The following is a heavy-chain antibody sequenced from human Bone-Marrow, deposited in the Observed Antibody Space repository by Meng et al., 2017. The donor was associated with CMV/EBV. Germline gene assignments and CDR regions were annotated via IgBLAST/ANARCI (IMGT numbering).Heavy chain of an antibody. V-gene: IGHV6-1*01. Sequence: VLLQQSGPGLVKPSQTLSLTCPIPGDSVSSNSAAWNWIRQSPSRGLEWLGRTYDRSKWYNDYAVSVKSRIPINPDTSKNQFSLQLNSVTPEDTAVYYCARGSGSYYDPSFDYWGQGILVTVSS. D-gene: IGHD3-10*01. J-gene: IGHJ4*02. CDR3: ARGSGSYYDPSFDY. CDR2: TYDRSKWYN. CDR1: GDSVSSNSAA.